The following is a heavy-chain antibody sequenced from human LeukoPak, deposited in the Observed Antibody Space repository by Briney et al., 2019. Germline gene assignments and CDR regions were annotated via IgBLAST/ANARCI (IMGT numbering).Heavy chain of an antibody. V-gene: IGHV3-66*01. Sequence: GGSLRLSCEASGFSFSKHAMSWVRQAPGKGLEWVSVIYSGGSTYYADSVKGRFTISRDNSKNTLYLQMNSLRVEDTAVYYCASLMRDNGVDYWGQGTLVTVSS. CDR1: GFSFSKHA. D-gene: IGHD4-17*01. CDR2: IYSGGST. CDR3: ASLMRDNGVDY. J-gene: IGHJ4*02.